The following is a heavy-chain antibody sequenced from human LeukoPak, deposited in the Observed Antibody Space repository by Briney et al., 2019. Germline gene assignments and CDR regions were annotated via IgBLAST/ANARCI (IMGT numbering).Heavy chain of an antibody. CDR2: IYHSGST. J-gene: IGHJ4*02. CDR3: ATSLRFLEWLLWVH. V-gene: IGHV4-38-2*02. Sequence: PSETLSLTCTVSGYSISSGYYWGWIRQPPGKGLEWIGSIYHSGSTYYNPSLKSRVTISVDTSKNQFSLKLSSVTAADTAVYYCATSLRFLEWLLWVHWGQGTLVTVSS. CDR1: GYSISSGYY. D-gene: IGHD3-3*01.